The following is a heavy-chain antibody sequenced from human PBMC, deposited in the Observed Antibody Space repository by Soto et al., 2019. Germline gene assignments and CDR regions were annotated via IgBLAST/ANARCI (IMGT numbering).Heavy chain of an antibody. CDR1: GFTFSSYW. V-gene: IGHV3-74*01. CDR3: ARDLTIAVALSKGDY. J-gene: IGHJ4*02. D-gene: IGHD6-19*01. Sequence: EVQLVESGGGLVQPGGSLRLSCAASGFTFSSYWMHWVRQAPGKGLVWVSRINSDGSSTSYADSVKGRFTISRDNAKNTLYLQMNSLRAEDTAVYYCARDLTIAVALSKGDYWGQGTLVTVSS. CDR2: INSDGSST.